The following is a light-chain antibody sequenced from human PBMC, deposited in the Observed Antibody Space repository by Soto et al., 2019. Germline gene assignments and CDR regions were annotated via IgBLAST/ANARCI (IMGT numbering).Light chain of an antibody. CDR3: GADHGSGSNFVVV. CDR1: SGYSNYK. V-gene: IGLV9-49*01. Sequence: QTVVTQPPSASASLGASVTLTCTLSSGYSNYKVDWYQQRPGKGPRFVMRVGTGGIVGSKGDGIPDRFSVLGSGLNRYLTIKNIQEEDESDYHCGADHGSGSNFVVVFGGGPSSPS. CDR2: VGTGGIVG. J-gene: IGLJ2*01.